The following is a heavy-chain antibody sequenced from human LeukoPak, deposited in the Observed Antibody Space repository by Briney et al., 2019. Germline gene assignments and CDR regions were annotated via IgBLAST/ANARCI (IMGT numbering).Heavy chain of an antibody. CDR2: IYSGGST. D-gene: IGHD5-12*01. Sequence: GGSLRLSCAASGFTVSSNYMSWVRQAPGKGLEWVSVIYSGGSTYYADSVKGRFTISRDNSKNTLYLQMNSLRAEDTAVYYCARLEMATDAFDIWGQGTMVTVSS. CDR1: GFTVSSNY. J-gene: IGHJ3*02. CDR3: ARLEMATDAFDI. V-gene: IGHV3-66*01.